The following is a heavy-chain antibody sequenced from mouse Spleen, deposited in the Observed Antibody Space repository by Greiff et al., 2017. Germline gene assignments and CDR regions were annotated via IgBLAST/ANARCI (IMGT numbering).Heavy chain of an antibody. Sequence: EVQLQQSGPELVKPGASVKISCKASGYTFTDYYMNWVKQSHGKSLEWIGDINPNNGGTSYNQKFKGKATLTVDKSSSTAYMELRSLTSEDSAVYYCARSHYYRYDRAPYAMDYWGQGTSVTVSS. CDR2: INPNNGGT. CDR1: GYTFTDYY. V-gene: IGHV1-26*01. D-gene: IGHD2-14*01. CDR3: ARSHYYRYDRAPYAMDY. J-gene: IGHJ4*01.